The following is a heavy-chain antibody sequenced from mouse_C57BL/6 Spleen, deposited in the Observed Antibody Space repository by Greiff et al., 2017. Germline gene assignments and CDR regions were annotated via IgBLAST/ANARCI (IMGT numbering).Heavy chain of an antibody. Sequence: QVQLQQSGAELVKPGASVKLSCKASGYTFTSYWMHWVKQRPGRGLEWIGMIDPRSGGTNYNEKFKGKATLTVDKPSSTAYMQLSRLTSEASAVYYFATWVNHYYAMDYWGKGTSVTVSS. J-gene: IGHJ4*01. D-gene: IGHD2-2*01. CDR2: IDPRSGGT. V-gene: IGHV1-72*01. CDR1: GYTFTSYW. CDR3: ATWVNHYYAMDY.